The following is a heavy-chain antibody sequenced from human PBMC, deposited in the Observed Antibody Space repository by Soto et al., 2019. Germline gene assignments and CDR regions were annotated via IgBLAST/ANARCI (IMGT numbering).Heavy chain of an antibody. CDR1: GLSITDSEMG. CDR2: IDSSGEK. CDR3: ARRHLAVAVSPWFDP. J-gene: IGHJ5*02. V-gene: IGHV2-26*01. Sequence: QVTLKESGPVLVKPTETLTLRCTVSGLSITDSEMGVSWIRQPPGQPLEWLAHIDSSGEKSYRTFLKSRLAISKDTSKSQIDHNMTHMDPADTATYYCARRHLAVAVSPWFDPWGQGIPVTVSS. D-gene: IGHD6-19*01.